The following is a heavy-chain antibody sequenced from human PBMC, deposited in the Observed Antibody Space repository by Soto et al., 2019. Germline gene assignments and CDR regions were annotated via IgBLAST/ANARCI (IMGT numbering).Heavy chain of an antibody. D-gene: IGHD2-21*02. CDR1: GGSISSGGYY. Sequence: SETLSLTCTVSGGSISSGGYYWSWIRQHPGKGLEWIGYIYYSGSTYYNPSLKSRVTISVDTSKNQFSLKLSSVTAADTAVYYCAREYGGNSSYYFDYWGQGTLVTVSS. V-gene: IGHV4-31*03. CDR2: IYYSGST. CDR3: AREYGGNSSYYFDY. J-gene: IGHJ4*02.